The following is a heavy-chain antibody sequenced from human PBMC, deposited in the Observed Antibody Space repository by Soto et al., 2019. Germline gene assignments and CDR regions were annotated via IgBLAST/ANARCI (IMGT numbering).Heavy chain of an antibody. CDR2: ISSSGSTI. J-gene: IGHJ6*02. V-gene: IGHV3-48*03. CDR3: ARTDADYGMDV. CDR1: GFTFSSYE. Sequence: EVQLVESGGGLVQPGGSLRLSCAASGFTFSSYEMNWVRQAAGKGLEWVSYISSSGSTIYYADSVKGRFTISRDNAKNSLYLQMNSLRAEDTAVYYCARTDADYGMDVWGQGTTVTVSS. D-gene: IGHD2-21*02.